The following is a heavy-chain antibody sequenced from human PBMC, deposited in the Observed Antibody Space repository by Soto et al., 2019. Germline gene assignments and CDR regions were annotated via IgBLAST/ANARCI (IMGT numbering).Heavy chain of an antibody. CDR2: IKSDGSTT. V-gene: IGHV3-74*01. D-gene: IGHD3-22*01. CDR1: GFTFSNYW. CDR3: NSYDSGGHDVFDI. J-gene: IGHJ3*02. Sequence: PGGSLRLSCAASGFTFSNYWMHWVRQAPGKGLVWVARIKSDGSTTNYADSVKGRFTISRDNAKNTLYLQMNSLRAEDTGVYYCNSYDSGGHDVFDIWGQGTMVTVSS.